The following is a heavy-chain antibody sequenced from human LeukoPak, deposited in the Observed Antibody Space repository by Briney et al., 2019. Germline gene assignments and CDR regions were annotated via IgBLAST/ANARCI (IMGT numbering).Heavy chain of an antibody. Sequence: PSETQSLTCTVSGGSISSYYWSWIRQPPGKGLEWIGYIYYSGSTNYNPSLKSRVTISVDTSKNQFSLKLSSVTAADTAVYYCARLIIAAAVYWFDPWGQGTLVTVSS. CDR1: GGSISSYY. V-gene: IGHV4-59*08. J-gene: IGHJ5*02. CDR2: IYYSGST. CDR3: ARLIIAAAVYWFDP. D-gene: IGHD6-13*01.